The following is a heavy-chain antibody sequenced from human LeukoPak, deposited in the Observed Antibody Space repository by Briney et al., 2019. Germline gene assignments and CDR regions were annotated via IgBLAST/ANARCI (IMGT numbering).Heavy chain of an antibody. V-gene: IGHV3-30*02. Sequence: AGGSLRLSCAASGFTFSSYGMHWVRQAPGRGLEWVAFIRYDGSNKYYADSVKGRFTISRDNSKNTLYLQMNSLRAEDTAVYYCARDPGGDSSGSHDYWGQGTLVTVSS. D-gene: IGHD3-22*01. CDR1: GFTFSSYG. CDR2: IRYDGSNK. J-gene: IGHJ4*02. CDR3: ARDPGGDSSGSHDY.